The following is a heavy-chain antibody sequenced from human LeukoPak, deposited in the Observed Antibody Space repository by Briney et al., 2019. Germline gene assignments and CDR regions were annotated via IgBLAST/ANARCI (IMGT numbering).Heavy chain of an antibody. CDR3: ARDDRGMWSFDY. V-gene: IGHV3-7*01. CDR2: IKEDGSEK. Sequence: PGGSLRLSCVASGFSFSRYWMSWVRQAPGKGLEWVANIKEDGSEKYYVDSVKGRFTISRDNAKNSVYLQMNSLRAEDTAVYYCARDDRGMWSFDYWGQGTLVTVSS. CDR1: GFSFSRYW. J-gene: IGHJ4*02. D-gene: IGHD2-21*01.